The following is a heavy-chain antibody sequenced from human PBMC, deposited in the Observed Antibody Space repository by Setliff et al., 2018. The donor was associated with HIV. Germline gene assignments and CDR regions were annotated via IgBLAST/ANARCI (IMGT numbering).Heavy chain of an antibody. CDR1: GYDFTSTA. V-gene: IGHV7-4-1*02. J-gene: IGHJ4*02. CDR3: ARDRATKLDY. Sequence: GASVKVSCKASGYDFTSTAINWVRQAPGQGLEWMGWINTNTGNPTYVQDFTGRFVFSLDTSVSTAYLQISSLKSDDTAVYYCARDRATKLDYWGQGTRVTVS. CDR2: INTNTGNP.